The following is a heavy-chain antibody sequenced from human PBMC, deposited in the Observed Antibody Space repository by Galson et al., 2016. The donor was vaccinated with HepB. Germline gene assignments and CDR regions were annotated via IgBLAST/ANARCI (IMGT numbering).Heavy chain of an antibody. CDR2: ISSSSAYV. Sequence: SLRLSCAASGFSISTYTMNWVRQAPGKGLEWISYISSSSAYVDYADSVKGRFTISRENAKNSLYLQMNSLRAEETAVYYCARDRSRFSSGYYTGARDVFAIWGQGTVVTVSS. D-gene: IGHD3-3*01. J-gene: IGHJ3*02. CDR3: ARDRSRFSSGYYTGARDVFAI. V-gene: IGHV3-21*01. CDR1: GFSISTYT.